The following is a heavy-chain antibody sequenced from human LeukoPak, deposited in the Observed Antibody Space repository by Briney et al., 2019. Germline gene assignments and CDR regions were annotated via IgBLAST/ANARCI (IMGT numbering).Heavy chain of an antibody. D-gene: IGHD5-24*01. CDR2: INSDGSEG. Sequence: GGSLRLSCAVSGFTFSGFWMSWSRQAPGKGLEWVASINSDGSEGYYADVVKGRFTISRDNAKNSVYLQINSLRAEDTAVYYCARDRAILRRDGPTEDYWGQGTLVTVSS. CDR1: GFTFSGFW. J-gene: IGHJ4*02. CDR3: ARDRAILRRDGPTEDY. V-gene: IGHV3-7*01.